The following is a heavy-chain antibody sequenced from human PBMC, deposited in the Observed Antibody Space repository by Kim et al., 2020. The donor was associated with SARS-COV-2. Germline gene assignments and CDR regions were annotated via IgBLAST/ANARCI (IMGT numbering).Heavy chain of an antibody. J-gene: IGHJ3*02. CDR3: AKEAHHPYENPAAMWLYRKYANGWACDI. Sequence: GGSLRLSCAASGFTFDDYAMHWVRQAPGKGLEWVSGISWNSGSIGYADSVKGRFTISRDNAKNSLYLQMNSLIAEDTALYYCAKEAHHPYENPAAMWLYRKYANGWACDIWGQETMVTV. CDR1: GFTFDDYA. D-gene: IGHD2-2*01. V-gene: IGHV3-9*01. CDR2: ISWNSGSI.